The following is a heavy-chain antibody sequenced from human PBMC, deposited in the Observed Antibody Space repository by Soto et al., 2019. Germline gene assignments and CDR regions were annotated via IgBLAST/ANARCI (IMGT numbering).Heavy chain of an antibody. D-gene: IGHD3-3*01. CDR1: GGSISSYY. Sequence: PSETLSLTCTVSGGSISSYYWSWIRQPPGKGLEWIGYIYYSGSTNYNPSLKSRVTISVDTSKNQFSLKLSSVTAADTALYYCGRGRLGFGVVISLWYFDLWGRGTLVTVSS. CDR3: GRGRLGFGVVISLWYFDL. CDR2: IYYSGST. V-gene: IGHV4-59*12. J-gene: IGHJ2*01.